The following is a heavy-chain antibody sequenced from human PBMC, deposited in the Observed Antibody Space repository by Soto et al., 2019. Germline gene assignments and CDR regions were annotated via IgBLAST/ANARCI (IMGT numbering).Heavy chain of an antibody. CDR1: GGSISNHF. V-gene: IGHV4-59*11. CDR3: AREGQXXXXXGMDV. CDR2: VMHNGNT. J-gene: IGHJ6*02. Sequence: PSETLSLTCSVSGGSISNHFWSWIRQTPTKPLEWIGYVMHNGNTHXXPSFTSRVKISVDLSKNEFSLMLRSVTAADKXLXXCAREGQXXXXXGMDVWGQGIQVXXSX.